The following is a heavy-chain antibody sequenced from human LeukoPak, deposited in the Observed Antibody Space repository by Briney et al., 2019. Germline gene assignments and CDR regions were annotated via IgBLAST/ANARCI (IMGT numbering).Heavy chain of an antibody. Sequence: GASVKVSCKVSGYTLTELSMHWVRQAPGKGLEWMGGFDPEDGETIYAQKVQGRVTMTTDTSTSTAYMELRSLRSDDTAVYYCARDFCSGGSCYVRRHFDYWGQGTLVTVSS. CDR3: ARDFCSGGSCYVRRHFDY. D-gene: IGHD2-15*01. CDR2: FDPEDGET. CDR1: GYTLTELS. V-gene: IGHV1-24*01. J-gene: IGHJ4*02.